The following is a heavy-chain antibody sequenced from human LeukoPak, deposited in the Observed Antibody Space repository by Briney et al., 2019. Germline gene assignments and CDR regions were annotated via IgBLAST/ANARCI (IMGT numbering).Heavy chain of an antibody. CDR3: AKDRDGSYDRGPRDAFDI. CDR2: ISSSGSTI. D-gene: IGHD1-26*01. V-gene: IGHV3-11*04. CDR1: GFTFSDYY. Sequence: GGSLRLSCAASGFTFSDYYMSWIRQAPGKGLEWVSYISSSGSTIYYADSVKGRFTISRDNSKNTLYLQMNSLRAEDTAVYYCAKDRDGSYDRGPRDAFDIWGQGTMVTVSS. J-gene: IGHJ3*02.